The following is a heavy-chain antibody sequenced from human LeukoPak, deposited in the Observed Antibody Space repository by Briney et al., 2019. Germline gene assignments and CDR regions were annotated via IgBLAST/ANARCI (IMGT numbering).Heavy chain of an antibody. D-gene: IGHD2-21*02. CDR1: GGSFSSYA. Sequence: SVKVSCKASGGSFSSYAISWVRQTPGQGLEWMGGIIPIFGTANYAQKFQGRVTITADESTSTAYMELSSLRSEDTAVYYCARTSYCGGDCLDYWGQGTLVTVSS. J-gene: IGHJ4*02. CDR3: ARTSYCGGDCLDY. V-gene: IGHV1-69*13. CDR2: IIPIFGTA.